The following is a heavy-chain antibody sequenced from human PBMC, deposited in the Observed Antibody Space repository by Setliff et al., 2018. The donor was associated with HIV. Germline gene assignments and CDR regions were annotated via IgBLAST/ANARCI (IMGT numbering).Heavy chain of an antibody. CDR3: AKFFGGYGDYMGFDY. V-gene: IGHV3-23*01. CDR1: GFTFMNYA. Sequence: PGGSLRLSCAASGFTFMNYAMSWVRQAPGKGLAWVSTISGSGGNTYYADSVKGRFTISRDNSNNMLFLQMNSLRTEDTAVYYCAKFFGGYGDYMGFDYWGQGTLVTVSS. D-gene: IGHD4-17*01. CDR2: ISGSGGNT. J-gene: IGHJ4*02.